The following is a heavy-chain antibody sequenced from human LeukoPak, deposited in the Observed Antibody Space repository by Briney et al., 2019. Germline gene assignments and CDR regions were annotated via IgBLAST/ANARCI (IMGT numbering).Heavy chain of an antibody. V-gene: IGHV4-39*07. J-gene: IGHJ6*03. D-gene: IGHD3-10*01. CDR1: GGSISYSSAYY. CDR3: ARGGYYYYYYMDV. CDR2: IYYSGSA. Sequence: SETLSLTCSVSGGSISYSSAYYWDWIRQPPGKGLEWIGTIYYSGSACYNPSLKSRVTISVDTSKNQFSLKLSSVTAADTAVYYCARGGYYYYYYMDVWGKGTTVTISS.